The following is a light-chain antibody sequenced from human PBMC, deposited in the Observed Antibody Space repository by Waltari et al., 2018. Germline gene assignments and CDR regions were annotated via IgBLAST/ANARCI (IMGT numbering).Light chain of an antibody. Sequence: DIVMTQSPDSLAVSLGERATINCKSSQRVLYNSNNNNYLAWYQQKPGQPPKLVIYWASTRESGVPDRFSGSGSGTDFTLTISSLQAEDVAFYYCQQYYSTPYTFGQGTKLEIK. CDR2: WAS. J-gene: IGKJ2*01. CDR1: QRVLYNSNNNNY. V-gene: IGKV4-1*01. CDR3: QQYYSTPYT.